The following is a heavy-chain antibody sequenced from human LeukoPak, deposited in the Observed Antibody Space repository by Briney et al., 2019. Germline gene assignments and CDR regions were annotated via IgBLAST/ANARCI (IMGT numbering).Heavy chain of an antibody. V-gene: IGHV3-74*03. D-gene: IGHD6-6*01. CDR2: IDNAGSIT. CDR1: GFTFSNYW. CDR3: ARGPNSNWSGLDF. J-gene: IGHJ4*02. Sequence: GGSLRLSCAASGFTFSNYWIHWVRQAPGKGLVWVSRIDNAGSITTYADSVKGRFTVSRDNAKNTLYLQVNNLRAEDTAVYYCARGPNSNWSGLDFWGQGTLLTVSS.